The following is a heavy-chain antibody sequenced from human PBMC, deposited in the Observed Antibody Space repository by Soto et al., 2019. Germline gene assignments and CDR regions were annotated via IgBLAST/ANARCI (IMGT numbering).Heavy chain of an antibody. CDR2: IYPSGNT. CDR3: ARAFAGYGMDV. CDR1: GGSISSYY. Sequence: SETLSLTCSVSGGSISSYYWSWIRQPAGKGLEWIGRIYPSGNTNYNPSLKSRVTMSVDTSKNQFALKLSSVTAADTAVYYCARAFAGYGMDVWGQGTTVTVSS. V-gene: IGHV4-4*07. J-gene: IGHJ6*02. D-gene: IGHD3-10*01.